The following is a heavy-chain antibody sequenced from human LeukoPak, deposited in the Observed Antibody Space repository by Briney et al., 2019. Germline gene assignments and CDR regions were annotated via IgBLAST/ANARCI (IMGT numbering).Heavy chain of an antibody. V-gene: IGHV4-4*07. CDR3: ASGLQFRILDY. CDR1: GGSISNYY. Sequence: SETLPLTCTVSGGSISNYYWNWIRQPAGKGLEWIGRIYTSGSTNYNPSLKSRVTMSVDTSKNQISLKLSSVTAADTAVYYCASGLQFRILDYWGQGTLVTVSS. CDR2: IYTSGST. J-gene: IGHJ4*02. D-gene: IGHD5-24*01.